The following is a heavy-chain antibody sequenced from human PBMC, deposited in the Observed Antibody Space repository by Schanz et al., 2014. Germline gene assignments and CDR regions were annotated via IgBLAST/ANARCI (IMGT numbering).Heavy chain of an antibody. CDR2: IWYDGSNK. CDR3: ARKVVATIGGYYDN. Sequence: VQLVESGGGLVQPGGSLRLSCTASGFTFSSYGMHWVRQAPGKGLEWVAVIWYDGSNKYYADSVRGRFTISRDNAENTLFLQMNSLRAEDTAVYYCARKVVATIGGYYDNWGQGTLVIVSS. V-gene: IGHV3-33*01. J-gene: IGHJ4*02. D-gene: IGHD5-12*01. CDR1: GFTFSSYG.